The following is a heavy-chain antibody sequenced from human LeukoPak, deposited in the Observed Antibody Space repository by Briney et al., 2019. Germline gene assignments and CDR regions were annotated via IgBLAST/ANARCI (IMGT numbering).Heavy chain of an antibody. CDR2: INPNSGGT. CDR3: ARDKDSSSWPTYYYYYYGMDV. V-gene: IGHV1-2*02. D-gene: IGHD6-13*01. J-gene: IGHJ6*02. Sequence: ASVKVSCKASGYTFTGYYMHWVRQAPGQGLEWMGWINPNSGGTNYAQKFQGRVTMTRDTSISTAYMELSSLRSDDTVVYYCARDKDSSSWPTYYYYYYGMDVWGQGTTVTVSS. CDR1: GYTFTGYY.